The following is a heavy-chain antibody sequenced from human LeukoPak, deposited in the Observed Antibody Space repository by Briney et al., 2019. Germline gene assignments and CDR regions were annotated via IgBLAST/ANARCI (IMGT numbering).Heavy chain of an antibody. V-gene: IGHV3-64*01. Sequence: GGSLRLSCAASGFIFRDYSMHWVRQAPGKGLEYVSAISSNGGNTYHANSVKDRFTISRDNSKNMLYLQMGRLRAEDTAVYYCARVGEATAFDYWGQGTLVTVSS. D-gene: IGHD5-12*01. CDR3: ARVGEATAFDY. CDR2: ISSNGGNT. J-gene: IGHJ4*02. CDR1: GFIFRDYS.